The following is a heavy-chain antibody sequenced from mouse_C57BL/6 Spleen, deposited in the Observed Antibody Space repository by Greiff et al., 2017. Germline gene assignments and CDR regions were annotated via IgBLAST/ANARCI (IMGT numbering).Heavy chain of an antibody. CDR1: GYTFTDYE. Sequence: QVQLQQSGAELVRPGASVTLSCKASGYTFTDYEMHWVKQTPVHGLEWIGAIDPETGGTAYNQQLKGTAILTAHKSTSTAYMELRSLTSECSAVYYCTRDYGSYWYFDVWGTGTTVTVSS. V-gene: IGHV1-15*01. CDR3: TRDYGSYWYFDV. J-gene: IGHJ1*03. CDR2: IDPETGGT. D-gene: IGHD1-1*01.